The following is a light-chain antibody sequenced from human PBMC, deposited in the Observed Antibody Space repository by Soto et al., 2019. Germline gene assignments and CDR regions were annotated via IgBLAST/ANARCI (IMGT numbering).Light chain of an antibody. J-gene: IGLJ1*01. CDR3: RSYTSSSTYV. Sequence: QSVLTQPASVSGSPGQSITISCTGTSSDVGGYNYVSWYQQHPGKAPKLMIYEVSNRPSGVSNRFSGSKSGNTASLTISGLQADDEADYYCRSYTSSSTYVFGTGTKVTVL. CDR1: SSDVGGYNY. V-gene: IGLV2-14*01. CDR2: EVS.